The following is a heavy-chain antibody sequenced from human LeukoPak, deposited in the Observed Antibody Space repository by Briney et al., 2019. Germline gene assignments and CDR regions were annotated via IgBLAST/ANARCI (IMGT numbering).Heavy chain of an antibody. J-gene: IGHJ4*02. CDR3: ASTSIVGAPFDY. V-gene: IGHV4-59*01. Sequence: SETLSLTCTVSGGSISSYYWSWIRQPPGKGLEWIGYIYYSGSTNYNPSLKSRVTISVDTSKNQFSLKLSSVTAADTAVYYRASTSIVGAPFDYWGQGTLVTVSS. CDR2: IYYSGST. D-gene: IGHD1-26*01. CDR1: GGSISSYY.